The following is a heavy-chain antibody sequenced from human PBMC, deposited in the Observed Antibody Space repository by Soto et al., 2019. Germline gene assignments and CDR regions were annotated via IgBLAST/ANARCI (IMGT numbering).Heavy chain of an antibody. D-gene: IGHD3-10*01. CDR2: ISGSGGST. Sequence: EVQLLESGGGLVQPGGSLRLSCAASGFTFSSYAMSWVRQAPGKGLEWVSAISGSGGSTYYADSVKGRFTISRDNSKNTLFLQMNSLRPEDTAIYYCAKKVNSGPGSQYFDYWGQGTLVTVSS. J-gene: IGHJ4*02. V-gene: IGHV3-23*01. CDR3: AKKVNSGPGSQYFDY. CDR1: GFTFSSYA.